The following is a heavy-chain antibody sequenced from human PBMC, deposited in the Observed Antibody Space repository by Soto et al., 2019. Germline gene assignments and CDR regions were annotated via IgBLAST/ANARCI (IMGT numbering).Heavy chain of an antibody. D-gene: IGHD3-9*01. CDR2: IIPIFGTA. CDR3: ARDLTLRYFDWPKPMDV. CDR1: GGTFSSYA. Sequence: SVKVSCKASGGTFSSYAISWVRQAPGQGLEWMGGIIPIFGTANYAQKFQGRVTITADKSTSTAYMELSSLRSEDTAVYYCARDLTLRYFDWPKPMDVWGQGTTVTVSS. V-gene: IGHV1-69*06. J-gene: IGHJ6*02.